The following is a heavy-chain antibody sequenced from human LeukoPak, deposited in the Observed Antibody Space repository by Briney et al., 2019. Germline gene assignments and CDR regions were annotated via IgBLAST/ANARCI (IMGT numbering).Heavy chain of an antibody. Sequence: AGGSPRLSCAASGFTFSSYAMHWVRQAPGKGLEWVAVISYDGSNKYYADSVKGRFTISRDNSKNTLYLQMNSLRAEDTAVYYCARDGTGTTGYDYWGQGTLVTVSS. V-gene: IGHV3-30*04. CDR3: ARDGTGTTGYDY. CDR1: GFTFSSYA. J-gene: IGHJ4*02. D-gene: IGHD3-9*01. CDR2: ISYDGSNK.